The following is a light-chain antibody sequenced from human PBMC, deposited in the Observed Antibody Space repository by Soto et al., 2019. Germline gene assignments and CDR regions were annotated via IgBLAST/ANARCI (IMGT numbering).Light chain of an antibody. CDR3: SSYTTSSTVV. V-gene: IGLV2-14*01. CDR2: NVS. Sequence: QSVLTQPASVSGSPGQSITISCTGTSSDVGAYDYVSWYQQHPGKAPKLMLHNVSNRPSGVSNRCSGSKSGNTASLTISGLQAEDEADYYCSSYTTSSTVVFGGGTKLTVL. CDR1: SSDVGAYDY. J-gene: IGLJ2*01.